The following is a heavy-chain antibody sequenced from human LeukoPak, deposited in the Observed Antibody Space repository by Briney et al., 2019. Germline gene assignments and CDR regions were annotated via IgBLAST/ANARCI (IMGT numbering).Heavy chain of an antibody. CDR1: GFTFDDYG. D-gene: IGHD2-2*01. CDR2: INWNGGST. V-gene: IGHV3-20*04. CDR3: AREACSSTSCYAAEPRYYYYYMDV. Sequence: GGSLRLSCAASGFTFDDYGMSWVRQAPGKGLEWVSGINWNGGSTGYADSVKGRFTISRDNAKNSLYLQMNSLTAEDTALYYCAREACSSTSCYAAEPRYYYYYMDVWGKGTTVTVSS. J-gene: IGHJ6*03.